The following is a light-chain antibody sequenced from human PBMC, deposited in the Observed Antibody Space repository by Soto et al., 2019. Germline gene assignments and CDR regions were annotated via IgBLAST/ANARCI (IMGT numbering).Light chain of an antibody. J-gene: IGKJ5*01. CDR3: QQRSNWPPT. CDR2: DAS. Sequence: EIVLTQSPATLSLSPGERANLSFRASQSVSSHLSWYQQKPGQAPRLLIYDASNRATGIPARFSGSGSGTDFTLTISSLEPEDFAVYYCQQRSNWPPTFGQGTRLEIK. CDR1: QSVSSH. V-gene: IGKV3-11*01.